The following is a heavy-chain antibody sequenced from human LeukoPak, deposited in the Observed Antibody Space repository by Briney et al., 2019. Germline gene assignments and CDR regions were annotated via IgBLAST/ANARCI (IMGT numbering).Heavy chain of an antibody. CDR3: ARVIGARYCSSTSCPDAFDI. CDR2: INAGNGNT. Sequence: ASVKVSCKASGYTLTSYAMHWVRQAPGQRLEWMGWINAGNGNTKYSQKFQSRVTITRDTSASTAYMELSSLRSEDTAVYYCARVIGARYCSSTSCPDAFDIWGQGTMVTVSS. D-gene: IGHD2-2*01. CDR1: GYTLTSYA. J-gene: IGHJ3*02. V-gene: IGHV1-3*01.